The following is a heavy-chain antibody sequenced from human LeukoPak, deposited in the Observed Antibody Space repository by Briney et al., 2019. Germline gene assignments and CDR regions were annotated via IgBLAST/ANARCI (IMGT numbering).Heavy chain of an antibody. CDR3: ARRGKGLGYYMDV. CDR2: ITPYNGNT. J-gene: IGHJ6*03. CDR1: GYTFTNFG. D-gene: IGHD3-16*01. Sequence: ASVKVSCKASGYTFTNFGISWVRQAPGQGLEWMGWITPYNGNTNYAQKFQGRVTMTRNTSISTAYMELSSLTSEDTAMYYCARRGKGLGYYMDVWGKGTTVTISS. V-gene: IGHV1-18*01.